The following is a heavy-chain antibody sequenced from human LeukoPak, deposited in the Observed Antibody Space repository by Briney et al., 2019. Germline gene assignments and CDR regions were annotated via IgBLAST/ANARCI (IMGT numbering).Heavy chain of an antibody. Sequence: GGSLRLSCAASGFTFSSYGMHWVRQAPGKGLEWVAVIWYDGSNKYYADSVKGRFTISRDNSKNTLYLQMNSLRAEDTAVYYCARDIPGIAAAGTGDYWGQGTLVTVSS. D-gene: IGHD6-13*01. CDR3: ARDIPGIAAAGTGDY. CDR1: GFTFSSYG. CDR2: IWYDGSNK. V-gene: IGHV3-33*01. J-gene: IGHJ4*02.